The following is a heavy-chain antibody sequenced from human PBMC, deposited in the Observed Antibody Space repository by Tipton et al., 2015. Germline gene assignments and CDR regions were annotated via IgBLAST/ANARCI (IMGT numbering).Heavy chain of an antibody. CDR1: GFAFSSYG. V-gene: IGHV3-9*01. CDR2: ISWNSVTI. Sequence: SLRLSCAASGFAFSSYGMHWVRQAPGKGLEGVSGISWNSVTIVYADSVKGRFTISRDNSKNTMYLQMNSLRAEDTAEYYCAREEGPFDYWGQGTLVTVSS. J-gene: IGHJ4*02. CDR3: AREEGPFDY.